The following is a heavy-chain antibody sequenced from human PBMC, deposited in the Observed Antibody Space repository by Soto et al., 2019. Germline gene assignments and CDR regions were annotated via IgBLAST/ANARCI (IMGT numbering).Heavy chain of an antibody. CDR2: IYYSGST. CDR1: GGSISSGDDF. Sequence: QVQLQESGPGLVKPSQTLSLTCTVSGGSISSGDDFWTWIRQPPGKGLEWIGYIYYSGSTYYNPSLRRRLIMSVDTSKNQFSLKLISVTAADSTVYYCARDRAKWKDYYYYGMDVWGQWTTVTVSS. CDR3: ARDRAKWKDYYYYGMDV. V-gene: IGHV4-30-4*01. D-gene: IGHD1-20*01. J-gene: IGHJ6*02.